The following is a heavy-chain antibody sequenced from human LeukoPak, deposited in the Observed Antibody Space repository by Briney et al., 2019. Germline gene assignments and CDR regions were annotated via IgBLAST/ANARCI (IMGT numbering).Heavy chain of an antibody. J-gene: IGHJ4*02. V-gene: IGHV4-4*07. CDR2: IYTSGST. D-gene: IGHD3-22*01. Sequence: SETLSLTCTVSGGSISSYYWSWIRQPAGKGLEWIGRIYTSGSTNYNPSLKSRVTMSVDTSKNQFSLKLSSVTAADTAVYYCARSSCSGYYYVVDYWGQGTLVTVSS. CDR1: GGSISSYY. CDR3: ARSSCSGYYYVVDY.